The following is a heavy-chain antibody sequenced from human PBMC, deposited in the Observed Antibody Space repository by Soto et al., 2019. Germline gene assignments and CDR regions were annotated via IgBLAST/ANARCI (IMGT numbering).Heavy chain of an antibody. V-gene: IGHV4-31*03. CDR1: GGAISSGGYY. D-gene: IGHD2-2*01. CDR3: ARVRGGYQLLLGYSDY. Sequence: QVQLQESGPGLVKPSQTLSLTCTVSGGAISSGGYYWIWIRQHPGKVLEWLGYIYYSRSTYYSPSLKSRVTISVDTSKNQFSLKLSSVTAADTAVYYCARVRGGYQLLLGYSDYWGQGTLVTVSS. CDR2: IYYSRST. J-gene: IGHJ4*02.